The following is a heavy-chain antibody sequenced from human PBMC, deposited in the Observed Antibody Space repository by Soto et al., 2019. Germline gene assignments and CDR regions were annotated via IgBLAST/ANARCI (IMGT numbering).Heavy chain of an antibody. Sequence: EVHLVESGGGLVQTGGSLRLSCAIFESTVSRDWMNWVRQAPGKGLEWVAHINQDGSEKYYVDSVKGRCTISRDNAKQSLYLQMNGMRPADTGMYHWSGGMGDACWGQGTLVTASS. CDR3: SGGMGDAC. J-gene: IGHJ4*02. V-gene: IGHV3-7*04. CDR2: INQDGSEK. CDR1: ESTVSRDW. D-gene: IGHD1-26*01.